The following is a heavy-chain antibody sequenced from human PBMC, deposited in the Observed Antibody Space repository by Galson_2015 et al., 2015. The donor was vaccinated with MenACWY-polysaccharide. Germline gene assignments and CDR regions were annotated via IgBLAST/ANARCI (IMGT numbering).Heavy chain of an antibody. CDR1: GFTFSSYA. V-gene: IGHV3-23*01. J-gene: IGHJ6*02. CDR2: ISGSGGST. Sequence: SLRLSCAASGFTFSSYAMSWVRQAPGKGLEWVSAISGSGGSTYYADSVKGRFTISRDNSKNTLYLQMNSLRAEDTAVYYCAKGRKARPSYGLDVWGQGTTVTVSS. CDR3: AKGRKARPSYGLDV.